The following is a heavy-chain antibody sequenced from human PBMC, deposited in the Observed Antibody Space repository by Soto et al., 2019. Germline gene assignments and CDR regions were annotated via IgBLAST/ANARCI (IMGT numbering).Heavy chain of an antibody. CDR1: GESISSSSYY. V-gene: IGHV4-39*01. Sequence: SETLSLTCIVSGESISSSSYYWGWIRQPPGKGLEWIGSIYYSGRTYYNPSFKSRVTISIDTSKNQFSLKLSSVAATDTAVYYCARQRTTVVTQAYFDHWGQGALVTVSS. J-gene: IGHJ4*02. D-gene: IGHD2-21*02. CDR3: ARQRTTVVTQAYFDH. CDR2: IYYSGRT.